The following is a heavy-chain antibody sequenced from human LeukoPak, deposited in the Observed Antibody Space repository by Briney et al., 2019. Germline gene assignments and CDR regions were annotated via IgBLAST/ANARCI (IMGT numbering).Heavy chain of an antibody. CDR2: INPSGGST. Sequence: ASVKVSCEASGYTFTSYYIHWVRQAPGQGLEWMGIINPSGGSTSYAQKFQGRLTMTRDTSTYTVYMELSSLRSEDTAVYYCARDFSSSGYQFDYWGQGTLVTVSS. V-gene: IGHV1-46*01. D-gene: IGHD3-22*01. J-gene: IGHJ4*02. CDR1: GYTFTSYY. CDR3: ARDFSSSGYQFDY.